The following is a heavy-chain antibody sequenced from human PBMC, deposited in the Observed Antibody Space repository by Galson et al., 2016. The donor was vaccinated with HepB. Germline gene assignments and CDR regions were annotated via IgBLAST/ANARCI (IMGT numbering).Heavy chain of an antibody. V-gene: IGHV1-69*13. D-gene: IGHD5-24*01. J-gene: IGHJ4*02. CDR3: ARGRFEMATMGVLYF. CDR1: GGSFSNYA. CDR2: IIPLIGTP. Sequence: SVKVSCKASGGSFSNYAIRWVRQAPGQGLEWAGGIIPLIGTPKYAQKFQGRVTISADESTSTVFMELRSLRSEDTAVYYCARGRFEMATMGVLYFWGQGTLVTVSS.